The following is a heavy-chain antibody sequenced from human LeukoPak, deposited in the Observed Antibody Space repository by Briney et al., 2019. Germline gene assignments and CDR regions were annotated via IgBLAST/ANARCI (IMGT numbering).Heavy chain of an antibody. CDR2: MNPNSGNT. V-gene: IGHV1-8*01. CDR1: RYTFTSYD. CDR3: ARWAVVPAGSNWFDP. D-gene: IGHD2-2*01. Sequence: PTVKLSCTASRYTFTSYDITWVRQATGHGLEWMGWMNPNSGNTGYAQKFQGRVNMTRNTSISTAYMELSSLRSEDTAVYYCARWAVVPAGSNWFDPWGQGTLVTVSS. J-gene: IGHJ5*02.